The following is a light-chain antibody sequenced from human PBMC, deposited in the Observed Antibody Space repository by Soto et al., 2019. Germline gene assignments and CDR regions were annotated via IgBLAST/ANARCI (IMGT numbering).Light chain of an antibody. J-gene: IGLJ1*01. Sequence: QSALTQPASVSGSPGQSITISCTGTSSDVGGYNYVSWYQQHPAKAPKVMIYDVSNRPSGVSNRFSGSKSGNTASLTISGLQAEDDADYYCYSYTSSSTYVFGAGTKVTVL. CDR1: SSDVGGYNY. V-gene: IGLV2-14*03. CDR3: YSYTSSSTYV. CDR2: DVS.